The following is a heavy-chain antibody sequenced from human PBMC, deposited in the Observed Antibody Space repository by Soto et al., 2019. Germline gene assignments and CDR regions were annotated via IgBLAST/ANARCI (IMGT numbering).Heavy chain of an antibody. Sequence: QVQLVQSGAEVKKPGASVKVSCKASGYTFTNYAMHWVRQAPGQRLEWMGWINAAIGNTKYSQKFQGSVTITRDTSANTAYMELSSLRSEDTAVYYCARRNVYGSGSYSVDYWGQGTLVTVSS. CDR2: INAAIGNT. J-gene: IGHJ4*02. D-gene: IGHD3-10*01. V-gene: IGHV1-3*01. CDR1: GYTFTNYA. CDR3: ARRNVYGSGSYSVDY.